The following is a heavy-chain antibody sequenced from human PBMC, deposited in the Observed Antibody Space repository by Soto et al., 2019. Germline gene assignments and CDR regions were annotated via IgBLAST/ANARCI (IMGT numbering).Heavy chain of an antibody. Sequence: ASVKVSCKASGYTFTGYYMHWVRQAPGQGLEWMGWISAYNGNTNYAQKLQGRVTMITDTSTSTAYMELRSLRSDDTAVYYCARESSSSCHDYWGQGTLVTVSS. CDR2: ISAYNGNT. V-gene: IGHV1-18*04. J-gene: IGHJ4*02. D-gene: IGHD6-13*01. CDR3: ARESSSSCHDY. CDR1: GYTFTGYY.